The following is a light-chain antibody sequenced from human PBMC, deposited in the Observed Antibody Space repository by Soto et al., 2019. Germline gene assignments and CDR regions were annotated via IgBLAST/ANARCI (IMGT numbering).Light chain of an antibody. CDR3: CSYTTSSTLV. V-gene: IGLV2-14*01. Sequence: QWVLAVPGSVFESAGQSIIISCAGTSSDIGTYNHVSWYQQHPGKAPQLIIYEDINRPSGLSSRFSGSKSGNTASLTISGLQAEDGADYFCCSYTTSSTLVCGTGTKVTVL. CDR1: SSDIGTYNH. CDR2: EDI. J-gene: IGLJ1*01.